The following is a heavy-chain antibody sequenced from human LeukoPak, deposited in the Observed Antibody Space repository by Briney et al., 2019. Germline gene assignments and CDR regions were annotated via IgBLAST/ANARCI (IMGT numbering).Heavy chain of an antibody. CDR2: IYYSGIT. D-gene: IGHD4-17*01. CDR3: ARDYGDHASHWYFDL. J-gene: IGHJ2*01. Sequence: SETLSLTCTVSGGSISSYYWSWIRQPPGKGREWIGYIYYSGITNYNPSLKSRVTISVDTSKNQFSLKLSSVTAADTAVYYCARDYGDHASHWYFDLWGRGTLVTVSS. CDR1: GGSISSYY. V-gene: IGHV4-59*01.